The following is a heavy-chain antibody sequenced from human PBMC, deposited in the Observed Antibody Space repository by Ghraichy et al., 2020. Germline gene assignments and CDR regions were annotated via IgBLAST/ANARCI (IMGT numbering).Heavy chain of an antibody. Sequence: ASVKVSCKASGYTFTNYDINWVRQATGQGLEWMGWMNPNSGNTGFAQRFQGRVAMTRDTSISAAYMELSSLTSEDTAVYYCVTGLRASFIVAVPYWGQGTLVTVSS. J-gene: IGHJ4*02. CDR2: MNPNSGNT. CDR1: GYTFTNYD. CDR3: VTGLRASFIVAVPY. D-gene: IGHD6-13*01. V-gene: IGHV1-8*01.